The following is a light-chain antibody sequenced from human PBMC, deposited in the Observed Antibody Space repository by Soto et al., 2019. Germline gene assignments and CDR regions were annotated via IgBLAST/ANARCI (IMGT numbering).Light chain of an antibody. Sequence: EIVLTQSPATLSLSPGERATLSCRASQSVSSYLAWYQQKPAQAPRLLIYDASNRATGIPARFSGSGSGTDFTLTIGSLEPEDFAVYYRQQRSNWRLTFGGGTKVEIK. CDR3: QQRSNWRLT. J-gene: IGKJ4*01. CDR1: QSVSSY. CDR2: DAS. V-gene: IGKV3-11*01.